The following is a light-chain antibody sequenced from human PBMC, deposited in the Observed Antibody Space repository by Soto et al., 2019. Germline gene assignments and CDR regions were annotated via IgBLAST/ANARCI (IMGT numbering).Light chain of an antibody. Sequence: IVMTQPPSTLSVSPGERATLSCRASQSVSSNLAWYQQKPGQAPRLLIYGASTRATGIPARFSGSGSGTEFTLTISSLQSEDFAVYYCQQYNNWPITFGGGTKV. J-gene: IGKJ4*01. CDR1: QSVSSN. CDR3: QQYNNWPIT. CDR2: GAS. V-gene: IGKV3-15*01.